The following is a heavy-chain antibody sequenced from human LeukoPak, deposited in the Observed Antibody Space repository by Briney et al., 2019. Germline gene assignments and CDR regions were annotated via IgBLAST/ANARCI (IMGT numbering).Heavy chain of an antibody. CDR3: TITQITMADS. V-gene: IGHV3-74*01. CDR2: INIDGGHT. D-gene: IGHD3-10*01. Sequence: PGGSLRLSCAGPGYNYSRYWMHWVRQAPGKGLMYVSRINIDGGHTSYADSVKGRFTISRDNTTDTLYLQMDSLRVEDTAVYYCTITQITMADSWGQGTLVTVSS. J-gene: IGHJ4*02. CDR1: GYNYSRYW.